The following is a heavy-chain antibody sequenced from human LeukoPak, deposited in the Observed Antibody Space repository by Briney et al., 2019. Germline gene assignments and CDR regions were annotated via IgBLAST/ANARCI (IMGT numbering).Heavy chain of an antibody. CDR1: GFTFSSYS. J-gene: IGHJ4*02. V-gene: IGHV3-21*01. CDR2: ISSSSNSI. D-gene: IGHD6-13*01. Sequence: GGSLRLSCAASGFTFSSYSMNWLRQAPGKGLEGLSSISSSSNSINYADSVKGRFTISRDNAKNSLYLQMNSLRAEDTAVYYCARGGIAATGRDYWGRGTLVTVSS. CDR3: ARGGIAATGRDY.